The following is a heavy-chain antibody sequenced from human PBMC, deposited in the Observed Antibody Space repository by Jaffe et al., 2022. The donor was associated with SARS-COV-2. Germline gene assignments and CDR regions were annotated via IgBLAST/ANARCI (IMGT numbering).Heavy chain of an antibody. CDR2: INPRDSST. CDR3: ARDLGTTSSLNWFDS. V-gene: IGHV1-46*01. CDR1: GYTFTSYY. Sequence: QVQLVQSGAEVKKPGASVKVSCKASGYTFTSYYIQWVRQAPGQGLEWMGRINPRDSSTSHAQRFQGRVTMTRDTSTNTVYMELSSLRSEDTAVYYCARDLGTTSSLNWFDSWGQGTLVIVSS. J-gene: IGHJ5*01. D-gene: IGHD1-1*01.